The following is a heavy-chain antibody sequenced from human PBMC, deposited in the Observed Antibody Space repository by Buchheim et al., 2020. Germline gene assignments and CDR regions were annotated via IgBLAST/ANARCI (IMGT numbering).Heavy chain of an antibody. CDR1: GFTFSTYA. Sequence: EVQLVESGGDLVQPGGSLRLSCAASGFTFSTYAMSWVRQAPGKGLEWVSTISSSGGSTFYADSVKGRFTISRDNSKTTMYLQIKSLRAEDTAVFYCAKRLGIEAGEGYDMDVWGQGTT. CDR2: ISSSGGST. D-gene: IGHD6-19*01. J-gene: IGHJ6*02. V-gene: IGHV3-23*04. CDR3: AKRLGIEAGEGYDMDV.